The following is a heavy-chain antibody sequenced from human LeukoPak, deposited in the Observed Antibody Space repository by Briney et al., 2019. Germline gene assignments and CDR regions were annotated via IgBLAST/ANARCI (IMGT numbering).Heavy chain of an antibody. CDR3: ARLGNVRVSIDP. V-gene: IGHV4-38-2*01. J-gene: IGHJ5*02. Sequence: KPSETLSLTCAVSGYSITNNYYWGWIRQPPGKGLEWIGSIYYGASTYYNPSLKSRVTISLDASKNQFSLRLTSVTAADTAVYYCARLGNVRVSIDPWGQGTLVTVSS. CDR1: GYSITNNYY. D-gene: IGHD7-27*01. CDR2: IYYGAST.